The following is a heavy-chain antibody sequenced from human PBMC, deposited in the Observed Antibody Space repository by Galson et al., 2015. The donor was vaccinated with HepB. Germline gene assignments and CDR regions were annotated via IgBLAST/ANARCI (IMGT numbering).Heavy chain of an antibody. CDR1: GGSFSGYY. CDR3: ARRSRGYSYGPDSRGADY. Sequence: SETLSLTCAVYGGSFSGYYWSWIRQPPGKGLEWIGEINHSGSTNYNPSLKSRVTISVDTSKNQFSLKLSSVTAADTAVYYCARRSRGYSYGPDSRGADYWGQGTLVTVSS. CDR2: INHSGST. J-gene: IGHJ4*02. D-gene: IGHD5-18*01. V-gene: IGHV4-34*01.